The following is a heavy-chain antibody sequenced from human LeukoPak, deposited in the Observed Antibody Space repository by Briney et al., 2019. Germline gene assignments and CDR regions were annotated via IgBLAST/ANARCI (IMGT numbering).Heavy chain of an antibody. J-gene: IGHJ4*02. D-gene: IGHD5-18*01. CDR3: ARATGYSYGSPMDY. CDR1: GGTFSSYA. V-gene: IGHV1-69*13. Sequence: ASVTVSFTSSGGTFSSYAISWVRQAPGQGLEWMGGIIPIFGTANYAQKFQGRVTITADESTSTAYMELSSLRSEDTAVYYCARATGYSYGSPMDYWGQGTLVTVSS. CDR2: IIPIFGTA.